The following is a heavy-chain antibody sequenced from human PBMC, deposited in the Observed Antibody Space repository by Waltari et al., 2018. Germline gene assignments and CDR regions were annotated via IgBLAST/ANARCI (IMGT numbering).Heavy chain of an antibody. Sequence: QVQLVQSGAEVKKPGSSVKVSCKASGGTFSSYTISWVRQAPGQGLEWMGRIIPILGIANYAQKVQGRVTITADKSTSTAYMELSSLRAEDTAVYYCARDRDYYDSSGYYHSDPGDYWGQGTLVTVSS. CDR1: GGTFSSYT. CDR3: ARDRDYYDSSGYYHSDPGDY. V-gene: IGHV1-69*08. CDR2: IIPILGIA. D-gene: IGHD3-22*01. J-gene: IGHJ4*02.